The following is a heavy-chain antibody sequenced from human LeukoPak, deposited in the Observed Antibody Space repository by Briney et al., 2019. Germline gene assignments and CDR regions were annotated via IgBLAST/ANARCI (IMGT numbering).Heavy chain of an antibody. J-gene: IGHJ4*02. V-gene: IGHV3-13*04. CDR2: IGAADDT. CDR1: GFTFSNYD. D-gene: IGHD1-26*01. CDR3: ARGSGSHFDY. Sequence: AGGSLRLSCAASGFTFSNYDMFWVRQTTGKGLEWVSTIGAADDTYYPGSVRGRFTISRESAKDSLYLQMNSLRAGDTAVYYCARGSGSHFDYWGQGTLVTVSS.